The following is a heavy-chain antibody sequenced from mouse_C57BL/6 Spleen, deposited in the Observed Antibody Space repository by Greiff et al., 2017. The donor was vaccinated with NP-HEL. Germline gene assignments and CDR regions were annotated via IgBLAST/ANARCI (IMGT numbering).Heavy chain of an antibody. Sequence: QVQLQQPGAELVRPGTSVKLSCKASGYTFTSYWMHWVKQRPGQGLEWIGVIDPSDSYTNYNQKFKGKATLTVDTSSSTAYMQLSSLTSEDSAVYYCARSGITTVVSVHYYAMDYWGQGTSVTVSS. CDR2: IDPSDSYT. V-gene: IGHV1-59*01. CDR3: ARSGITTVVSVHYYAMDY. D-gene: IGHD1-1*01. CDR1: GYTFTSYW. J-gene: IGHJ4*01.